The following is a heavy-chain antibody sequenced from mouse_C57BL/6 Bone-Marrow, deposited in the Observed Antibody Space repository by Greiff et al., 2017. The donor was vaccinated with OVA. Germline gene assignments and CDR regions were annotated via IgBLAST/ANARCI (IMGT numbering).Heavy chain of an antibody. J-gene: IGHJ2*01. Sequence: EVQVVESGGGLVKPGGSLKLSCAASGFTFSSYAMSWVRQTPEKRLEWVATISDGGSYTYYPDNVKGRFTISRDNAKNNLYLQMSHLKSEDTAMYYCARGVSLDYWGQGTTLTVSS. CDR2: ISDGGSYT. CDR3: ARGVSLDY. V-gene: IGHV5-4*01. CDR1: GFTFSSYA.